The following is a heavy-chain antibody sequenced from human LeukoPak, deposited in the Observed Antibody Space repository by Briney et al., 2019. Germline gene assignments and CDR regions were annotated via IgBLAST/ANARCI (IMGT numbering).Heavy chain of an antibody. D-gene: IGHD3-10*01. CDR3: AREVPLWFGESDY. CDR2: IYTSGST. Sequence: SQTLSLTCTVSGGSISSGSYYWSWIRQPAGKGLEWIGRIYTSGSTNYNPPLKSRVTISVDTSKNQFSLKLSSVTAADTAVYYCAREVPLWFGESDYWGQGTLVTVSS. CDR1: GGSISSGSYY. V-gene: IGHV4-61*02. J-gene: IGHJ4*02.